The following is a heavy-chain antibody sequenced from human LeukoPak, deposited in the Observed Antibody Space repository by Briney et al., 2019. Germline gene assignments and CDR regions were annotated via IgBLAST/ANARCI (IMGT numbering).Heavy chain of an antibody. V-gene: IGHV1-18*01. J-gene: IGHJ4*02. CDR2: ISAYNGNT. Sequence: ASVKVSCKASGYTFTSYGISWVRQAPGQGLEWMGWISAYNGNTNYAQKLQGRVTMTTDTSTSTAYMELRSLRSDDTAVYYCARASPPYSSSPPHYFDYWGQGTLVTVSS. CDR3: ARASPPYSSSPPHYFDY. D-gene: IGHD6-13*01. CDR1: GYTFTSYG.